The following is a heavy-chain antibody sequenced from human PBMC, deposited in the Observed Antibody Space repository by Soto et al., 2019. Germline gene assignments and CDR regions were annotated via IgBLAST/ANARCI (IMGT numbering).Heavy chain of an antibody. D-gene: IGHD1-1*01. V-gene: IGHV5-51*01. J-gene: IGHJ4*02. CDR1: GYSFITYW. Sequence: GESLKISCQGSGYSFITYWIGWVRQMPGKGLEWMGIIYPGESDTRYSPSFQGQVTISADKSINTAYLQWSSLKASDTAMYYCARLGVVKTTGLGVFDYWGQGTLVTVSS. CDR3: ARLGVVKTTGLGVFDY. CDR2: IYPGESDT.